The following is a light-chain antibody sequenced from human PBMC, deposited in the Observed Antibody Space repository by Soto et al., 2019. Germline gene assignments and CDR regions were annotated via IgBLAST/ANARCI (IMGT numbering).Light chain of an antibody. V-gene: IGKV3-20*01. CDR1: QSVSRSY. J-gene: IGKJ1*01. Sequence: DIVMTQSPLSLLSPPVTPGEPATLSCRASQSVSRSYLGWYQQKPGQAPRLLMYGASIRAAGVPDRFSGSGSGTEFTLTISRLEPEDFTVYYCHHYETFGQGTKVDIK. CDR3: HHYET. CDR2: GAS.